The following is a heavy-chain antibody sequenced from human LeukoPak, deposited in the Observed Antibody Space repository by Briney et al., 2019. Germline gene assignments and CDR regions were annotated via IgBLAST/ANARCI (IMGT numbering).Heavy chain of an antibody. CDR1: GGSFSGYY. D-gene: IGHD2-2*03. CDR3: ARGQRVGYCSSTSCPRGGYYYYYGMDV. Sequence: SETLSLTCAVYGGSFSGYYWSWIRQPPGKGLEWIGEINHSGSTNYNPSLKSRVTISVDTSKNQFSLELSSVTAADTAVYYCARGQRVGYCSSTSCPRGGYYYYYGMDVWGKGTTVTVSS. CDR2: INHSGST. V-gene: IGHV4-34*01. J-gene: IGHJ6*04.